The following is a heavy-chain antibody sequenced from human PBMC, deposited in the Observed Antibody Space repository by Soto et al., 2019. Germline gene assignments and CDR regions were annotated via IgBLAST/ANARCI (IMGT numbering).Heavy chain of an antibody. CDR1: NETLTTYG. J-gene: IGHJ6*01. V-gene: IGHV1-18*01. CDR3: ASDSSASGYYYGMEV. Sequence: QVHLVQSGAEVKKPGASVKVSCKASNETLTTYGISWVRQAPGQGLEWMGWVSGYSGHSSSAQEFQDRVIMTTDTSPRTAYMELSILTSDDSAVYFCASDSSASGYYYGMEVWGQGTTVTVSS. CDR2: VSGYSGHS. D-gene: IGHD6-19*01.